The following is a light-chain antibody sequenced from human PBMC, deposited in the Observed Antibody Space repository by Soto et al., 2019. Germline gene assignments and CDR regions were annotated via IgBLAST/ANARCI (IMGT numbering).Light chain of an antibody. CDR2: DVS. CDR3: SSYTISANYV. J-gene: IGLJ1*01. V-gene: IGLV2-14*01. CDR1: SSDVGGYNY. Sequence: QSVLTQPASVSGSPVQSITIACTGTSSDVGGYNYVSWYQQHPGKAPKLMIYDVSNRPSGVSNRFSGSKSGNTASLTISGLHAEDEADYYCSSYTISANYVFGTGTKLTVL.